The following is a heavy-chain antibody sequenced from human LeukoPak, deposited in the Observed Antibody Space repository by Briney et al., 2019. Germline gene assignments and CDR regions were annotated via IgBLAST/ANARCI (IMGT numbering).Heavy chain of an antibody. CDR3: ARDLAYGDDGL. D-gene: IGHD4-17*01. CDR2: ISCSSSYI. CDR1: GFTLSNYS. Sequence: GGSLRLSCAASGFTLSNYSMNWVRDAPGKGLEWGAFISCSSSYIFYADSLKGRFNISRDNAKNSLYLQTNSLRADDTAVYYCARDLAYGDDGLWGQGTLVTVSS. J-gene: IGHJ4*02. V-gene: IGHV3-21*01.